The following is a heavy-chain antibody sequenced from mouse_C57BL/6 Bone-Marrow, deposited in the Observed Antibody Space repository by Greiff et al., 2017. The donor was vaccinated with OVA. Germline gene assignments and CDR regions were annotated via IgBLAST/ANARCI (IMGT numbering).Heavy chain of an antibody. Sequence: VQLHQPGAELVKPGASVKLSCKASGYTFTSYWMHWVKQRPGQGLEWIGMIHPNSGSTNYNEKFKSKATLTVDKSSSTAYMQLSSLTSEDSAVYYCVTILRPYFDYWGQGTTLTVSS. CDR2: IHPNSGST. CDR3: VTILRPYFDY. J-gene: IGHJ2*01. V-gene: IGHV1-64*01. D-gene: IGHD1-1*01. CDR1: GYTFTSYW.